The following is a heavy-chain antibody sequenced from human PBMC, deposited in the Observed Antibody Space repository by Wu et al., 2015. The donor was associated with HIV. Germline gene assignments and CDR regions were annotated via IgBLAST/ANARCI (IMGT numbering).Heavy chain of an antibody. CDR2: IIPILDTT. D-gene: IGHD1-14*01. CDR3: AREPRAAPHPSTVYLDLTDVTAGPKGPRRYHRSRTPPYPNRNGPYG. J-gene: IGHJ6*01. CDR1: GGTFSSYA. Sequence: QVQLLQSGAEVKKPGSSVKVSCKASGGTFSSYAISWVRQAPGQGLEWMGRIIPILDTTKYTQKFQGRVTITADESTGTAYLEVRSLRSDDTAVYYCAREPRAAPHPSTVYLDLTDVTAGPKGPRRYHRSRTPPYPNRNGPYG. V-gene: IGHV1-69*13.